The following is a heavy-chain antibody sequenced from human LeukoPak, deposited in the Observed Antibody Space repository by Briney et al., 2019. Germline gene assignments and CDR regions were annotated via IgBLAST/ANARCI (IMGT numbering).Heavy chain of an antibody. CDR2: IYQSGST. CDR3: ARLIWFGSASDI. D-gene: IGHD3-10*01. V-gene: IGHV4-38-2*02. J-gene: IGHJ3*02. CDR1: GYSISSGYN. Sequence: SETLSLTCTVSGYSISSGYNWGWIRQPPGKGLEWVGNIYQSGSTNYNPSLKSRVTISLDTSKNQFSLRLSSVTAADTAVYFCARLIWFGSASDIWGQGTMVTVSS.